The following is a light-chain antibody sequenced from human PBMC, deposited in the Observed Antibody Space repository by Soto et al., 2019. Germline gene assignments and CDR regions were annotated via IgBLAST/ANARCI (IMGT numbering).Light chain of an antibody. J-gene: IGLJ2*01. Sequence: QSALTQPASVSASPGEPITISCTGTSSDVGSYRLVSWYQQHPGKAPKLIIYEDDERPSGVSNRFSGSKSGNTASLTISGLQAEDEGDYYCSSYAGRSTFVVFGGGTKLTVL. V-gene: IGLV2-23*01. CDR2: EDD. CDR3: SSYAGRSTFVV. CDR1: SSDVGSYRL.